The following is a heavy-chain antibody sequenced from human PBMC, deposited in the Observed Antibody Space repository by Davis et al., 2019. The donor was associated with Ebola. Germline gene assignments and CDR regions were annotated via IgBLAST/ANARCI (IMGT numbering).Heavy chain of an antibody. CDR1: GFTFSSYS. Sequence: GGSLRLSCAASGFTFSSYSMNWVRQAPGKGLEWVSSISSSSSYIYYADSVKGRFTISRDNAKNSLYLQMNSLRPEDTAVYYCAADSGSYSGDFYFDYWGQGALVTVSS. CDR2: ISSSSSYI. J-gene: IGHJ4*02. CDR3: AADSGSYSGDFYFDY. V-gene: IGHV3-21*01. D-gene: IGHD1-26*01.